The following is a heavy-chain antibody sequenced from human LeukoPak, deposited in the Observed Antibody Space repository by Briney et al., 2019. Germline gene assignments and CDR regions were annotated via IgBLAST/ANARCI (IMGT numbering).Heavy chain of an antibody. Sequence: SVKVSCKASGGTFSGYAISWVRQAPGQGLEWMGRIIPIFGTANYAQKFQGRVTITTDESTSTAYMEPSSLRSEDTAVYYCAREAIVVPITKYFDYWGQGTLVTVSS. D-gene: IGHD3-22*01. V-gene: IGHV1-69*05. CDR2: IIPIFGTA. CDR3: AREAIVVPITKYFDY. CDR1: GGTFSGYA. J-gene: IGHJ4*02.